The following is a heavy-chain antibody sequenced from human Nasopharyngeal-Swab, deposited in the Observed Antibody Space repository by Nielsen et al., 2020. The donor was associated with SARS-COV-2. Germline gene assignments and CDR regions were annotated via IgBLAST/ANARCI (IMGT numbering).Heavy chain of an antibody. J-gene: IGHJ6*03. Sequence: WIRQPPGKGLEWVGRTRSKANSYTTEYAASVKGRFTISRDDSKNSPYLQMNSLKTEDTAVYYCARDGVAGTDYYYMDVWGKGTTVTVSS. D-gene: IGHD6-19*01. V-gene: IGHV3-72*01. CDR3: ARDGVAGTDYYYMDV. CDR2: TRSKANSYTT.